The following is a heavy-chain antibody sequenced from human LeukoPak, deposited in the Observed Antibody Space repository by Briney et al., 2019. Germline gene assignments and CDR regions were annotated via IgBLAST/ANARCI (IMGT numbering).Heavy chain of an antibody. V-gene: IGHV3-53*01. CDR2: IYTGNST. Sequence: QAGGSLRLSCAASGFTINTNYMSWVRQAPGKGLEWVSGIYTGNSTIYADSVRGRFTISRDNSKNTFYLQMNSLRAEDTAVYYCVGYHSESPAPWGQGTLVTVSS. CDR3: VGYHSESPAP. J-gene: IGHJ5*02. D-gene: IGHD3-10*01. CDR1: GFTINTNY.